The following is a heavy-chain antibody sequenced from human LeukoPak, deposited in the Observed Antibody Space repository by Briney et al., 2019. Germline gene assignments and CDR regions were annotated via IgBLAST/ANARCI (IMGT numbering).Heavy chain of an antibody. CDR3: TRDRGPTEAYATDV. J-gene: IGHJ6*02. D-gene: IGHD3-10*01. CDR2: IGTHNGNS. Sequence: ASVKVSCKTSGYSFTSYGISWVRQAPGQGPEWMGWIGTHNGNSNYAQKFRGRVTMTIDTSTSTAYMELRSLRSDDTAVYYCTRDRGPTEAYATDVWGQGTAVIVSS. V-gene: IGHV1-18*01. CDR1: GYSFTSYG.